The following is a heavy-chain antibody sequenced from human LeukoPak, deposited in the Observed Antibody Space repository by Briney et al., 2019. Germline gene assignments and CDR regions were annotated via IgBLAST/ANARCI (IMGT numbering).Heavy chain of an antibody. CDR2: ISGSGTST. Sequence: HAGGSPRLSCAASGFTFSSYAMTWVRQAPGKGLEWVSSISGSGTSTYYADSVKGRFIISRDNSKNTLYLQMNSLRPEDTAVYYCAKTATRVRGYGMDVWGQGTTVTVSS. CDR3: AKTATRVRGYGMDV. V-gene: IGHV3-23*01. CDR1: GFTFSSYA. D-gene: IGHD2-21*02. J-gene: IGHJ6*02.